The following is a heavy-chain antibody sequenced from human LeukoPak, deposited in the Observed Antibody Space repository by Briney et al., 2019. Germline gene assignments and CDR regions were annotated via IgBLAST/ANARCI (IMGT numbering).Heavy chain of an antibody. CDR2: IYYSGST. J-gene: IGHJ5*02. D-gene: IGHD2-15*01. Sequence: SETLSPTCTVSGGSISSSSYYWGWIRQPPGKGLEWIGSIYYSGSTYYNPSLKSRVTISVDTSKNQFSLKLSSVTAADTAVYYCARCDVVAATNWFDPWGQGTMVTVSS. V-gene: IGHV4-39*07. CDR3: ARCDVVAATNWFDP. CDR1: GGSISSSSYY.